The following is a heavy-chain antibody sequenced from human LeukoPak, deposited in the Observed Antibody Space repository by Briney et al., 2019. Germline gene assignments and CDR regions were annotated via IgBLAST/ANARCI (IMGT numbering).Heavy chain of an antibody. CDR2: IYYSGST. J-gene: IGHJ4*02. CDR3: ARRVSWYRGLQGSFVY. D-gene: IGHD6-13*01. Sequence: SETLSLTCTVSGGSISSSSYSWGWIRQPPGKGLEWIGSIYYSGSTYYNPSLKSRVTISVDTSKNQFSLKLSSVTAADTAVYYCARRVSWYRGLQGSFVYWGQGTLVTVSS. V-gene: IGHV4-39*01. CDR1: GGSISSSSYS.